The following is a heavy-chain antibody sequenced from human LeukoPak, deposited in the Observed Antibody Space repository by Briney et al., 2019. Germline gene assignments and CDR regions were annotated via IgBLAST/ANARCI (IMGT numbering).Heavy chain of an antibody. J-gene: IGHJ3*02. CDR3: ARDPCGGDCYAFDI. D-gene: IGHD2-21*02. Sequence: GGSLRLSCAASGFIVSRKYMSWVRQAPGKGLEWVAVIYSGGSADYADSVKGRFTISRDNSKNTLHLQMKSLRAEDTAVYYCARDPCGGDCYAFDIWGQGTMVTVSS. CDR2: IYSGGSA. V-gene: IGHV3-66*01. CDR1: GFIVSRKY.